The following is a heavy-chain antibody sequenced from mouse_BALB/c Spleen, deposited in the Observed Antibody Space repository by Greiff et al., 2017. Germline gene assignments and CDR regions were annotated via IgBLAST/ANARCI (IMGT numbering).Heavy chain of an antibody. CDR3: ARNYYGSSYGYFDV. CDR1: GFSLTSYG. J-gene: IGHJ1*01. Sequence: VQLQESGPGLVQPSQSLSITCTVSGFSLTSYGVHWVRQSPGKGLEWLGVIWSGGSTDYNAAFISRLSISKDNSKSQVFFKMNSLQANDTAIYYCARNYYGSSYGYFDVWGAGTTVTVSS. V-gene: IGHV2-2*02. D-gene: IGHD1-1*01. CDR2: IWSGGST.